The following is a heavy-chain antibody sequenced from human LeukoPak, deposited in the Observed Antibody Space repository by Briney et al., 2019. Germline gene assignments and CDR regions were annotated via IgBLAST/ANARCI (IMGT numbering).Heavy chain of an antibody. CDR2: INPSGGNT. CDR3: ARGGGGDRLDY. D-gene: IGHD4-11*01. Sequence: ASVKLSCKASGYTLTIYYMHWVRQAPGQGLEWMGIINPSGGNTNYAQKFQGRVTLTRDTSTSTVYMELSSLTSEDTAVYYCARGGGGDRLDYWGQGTLVTVSS. CDR1: GYTLTIYY. V-gene: IGHV1-46*01. J-gene: IGHJ4*02.